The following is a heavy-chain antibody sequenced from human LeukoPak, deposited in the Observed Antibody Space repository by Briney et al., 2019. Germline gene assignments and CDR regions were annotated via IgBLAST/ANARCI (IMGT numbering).Heavy chain of an antibody. V-gene: IGHV3-30*03. CDR2: ISYDGSNK. CDR1: GFTFSSYG. CDR3: ARLYSSSWYRYFQH. J-gene: IGHJ1*01. Sequence: GSLRLSCAASGFTFSSYGMHWVRQAPGKGLEWVAVISYDGSNKYYADSVKGRFTISRDNSKNTLYLQMNSLRAEDTAVYYCARLYSSSWYRYFQHWGQGTLVTVSS. D-gene: IGHD6-13*01.